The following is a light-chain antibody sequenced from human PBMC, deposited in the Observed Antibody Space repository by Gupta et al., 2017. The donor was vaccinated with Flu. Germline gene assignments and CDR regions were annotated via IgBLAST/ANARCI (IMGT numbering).Light chain of an antibody. CDR3: LQANNFPYT. CDR1: QGISSW. V-gene: IGKV1-12*01. J-gene: IGKJ2*01. Sequence: DIQLTQSPSSVSASVGDVVTITCRASQGISSWLAWYQQKPGNSPKLLIYGASSLQSWGPSRFSGSGSGTDFTLTISSLQPEDFATYYCLQANNFPYTFGQGTKLEI. CDR2: GAS.